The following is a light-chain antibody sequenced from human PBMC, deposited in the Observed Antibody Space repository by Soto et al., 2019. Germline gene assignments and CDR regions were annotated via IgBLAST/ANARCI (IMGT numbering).Light chain of an antibody. CDR2: DVS. V-gene: IGLV2-11*01. J-gene: IGLJ1*01. CDR1: SSDVGGSKY. CDR3: CSYAGSYTYV. Sequence: QSALPQPSSLSGTPGHSITISCPGTSSDVGGSKYVSWYQQYPGKVPKLLIYDVSKRPSGVPDRFSGSKSGNTASLTISGLQAEDEADYYCCSYAGSYTYVFGNGTKGTVL.